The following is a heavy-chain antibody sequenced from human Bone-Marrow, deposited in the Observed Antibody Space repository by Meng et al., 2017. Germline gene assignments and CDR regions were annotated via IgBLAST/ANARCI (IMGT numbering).Heavy chain of an antibody. CDR1: GGTFSSYT. D-gene: IGHD3-3*01. CDR3: AREGAIQDYDFWSGLTANYYGMDV. CDR2: IIPILGIA. Sequence: SVKVSCKASGGTFSSYTISWVRQAPGQGLEWMGRIIPILGIANYAQKFQGRVTITADKSTSTAYMELSSLRSEDTAVYYCAREGAIQDYDFWSGLTANYYGMDVWGQGTTVTVSS. V-gene: IGHV1-69*04. J-gene: IGHJ6*02.